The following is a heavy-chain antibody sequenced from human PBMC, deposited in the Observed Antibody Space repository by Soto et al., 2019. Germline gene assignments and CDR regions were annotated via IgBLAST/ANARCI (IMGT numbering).Heavy chain of an antibody. CDR3: ARDGVAGTWFAWFDP. D-gene: IGHD6-19*01. CDR2: IWYDGSNK. V-gene: IGHV3-33*01. Sequence: GGSLRLSCAASGFTFSSYGMHWVRQAPGKGLEWVAVIWYDGSNKYYADSVKGRFTISRDNSKNTLYLQMNSLRAEDTAVYYCARDGVAGTWFAWFDPWGEGPLVTVSS. J-gene: IGHJ5*02. CDR1: GFTFSSYG.